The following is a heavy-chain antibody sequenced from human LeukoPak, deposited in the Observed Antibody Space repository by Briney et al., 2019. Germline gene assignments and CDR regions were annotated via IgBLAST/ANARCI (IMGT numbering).Heavy chain of an antibody. J-gene: IGHJ4*02. V-gene: IGHV1-3*01. CDR2: INAGNGNT. Sequence: ASVKVSCKASGYTFTSYAMHWVRQAPGQRLEWMGWINAGNGNTKYSQKFQGRVTITRDTSASTAYMELSSLRSEDTAVYYCARGGVCNDDDCYLLGVFDYWDQGTLVTVSS. CDR3: ARGGVCNDDDCYLLGVFDY. CDR1: GYTFTSYA. D-gene: IGHD2-21*02.